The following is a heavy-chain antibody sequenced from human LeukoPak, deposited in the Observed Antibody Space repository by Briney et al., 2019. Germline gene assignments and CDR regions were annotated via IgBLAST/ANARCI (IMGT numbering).Heavy chain of an antibody. CDR3: ARTGSGYYSYYYGMDV. V-gene: IGHV4-59*01. Sequence: SETLSLTCTVSGGSISSYYWSWIRQPPGKGLEWIGYIYYSGSTNYNPSLKSRVTISVDTSKNQFSLKLSSVTAADTAVYYCARTGSGYYSYYYGMDVWGQGTMVTVSS. CDR1: GGSISSYY. D-gene: IGHD3-22*01. J-gene: IGHJ6*02. CDR2: IYYSGST.